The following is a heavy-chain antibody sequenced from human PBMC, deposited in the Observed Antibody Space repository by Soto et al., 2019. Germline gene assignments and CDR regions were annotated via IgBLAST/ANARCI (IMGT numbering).Heavy chain of an antibody. V-gene: IGHV1-2*02. CDR2: INPNRGGT. D-gene: IGHD4-17*01. CDR1: GYTFTNYY. J-gene: IGHJ3*01. Sequence: QVQLVQSGAEVKKPGASVKVSCEASGYTFTNYYIHWVRQARGQGLEWMGWINPNRGGTNFAQKFQGRVSMTRDMSITTAYMELNRLTSDDTAVYYCARDLGYGGNSGAFDVWGQGTMITVSS. CDR3: ARDLGYGGNSGAFDV.